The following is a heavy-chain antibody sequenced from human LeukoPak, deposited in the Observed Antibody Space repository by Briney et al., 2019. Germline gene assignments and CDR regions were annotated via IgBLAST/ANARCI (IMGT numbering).Heavy chain of an antibody. D-gene: IGHD6-13*01. Sequence: SETLSLTCAVYGGSISNYFWSWIRQSAGKGLEWIGRISSSGSTNYNPSLKSRVTMSVDTSKNQFSLKLTSVTAADTAVYYCARHWGHQLYYFDYWGQGTLVTVSS. CDR3: ARHWGHQLYYFDY. V-gene: IGHV4-59*10. CDR2: ISSSGST. J-gene: IGHJ4*02. CDR1: GGSISNYF.